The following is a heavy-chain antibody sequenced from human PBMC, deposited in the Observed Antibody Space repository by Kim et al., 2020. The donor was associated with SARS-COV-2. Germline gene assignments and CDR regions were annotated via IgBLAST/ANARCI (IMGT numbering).Heavy chain of an antibody. V-gene: IGHV1-2*04. CDR3: ARDSYYGSGGGGMDV. J-gene: IGHJ6*02. Sequence: ASVKVSCKASGYTFTGYYMHWVRQAPGQGLEWMGWINPNSGGTNYAQKFQGWVTMTRDTSISTAYMELSRLRSDDTAVYYCARDSYYGSGGGGMDVWGQGTTVTVSS. CDR2: INPNSGGT. D-gene: IGHD3-10*01. CDR1: GYTFTGYY.